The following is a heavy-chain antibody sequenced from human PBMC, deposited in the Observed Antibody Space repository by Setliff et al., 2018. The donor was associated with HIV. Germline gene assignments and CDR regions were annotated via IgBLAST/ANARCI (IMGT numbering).Heavy chain of an antibody. J-gene: IGHJ3*02. Sequence: SVKVSCKTSGGIISWVQQAPGRGLEWMGRIIPVGGTTNYAQKFQGRVTITADESTSTAYMELTSLRSEDTAVYYCALVGLDDAFDIWGQGTMVTVSS. CDR3: ALVGLDDAFDI. D-gene: IGHD6-19*01. CDR2: IIPVGGTT. V-gene: IGHV1-69*11. CDR1: GGI.